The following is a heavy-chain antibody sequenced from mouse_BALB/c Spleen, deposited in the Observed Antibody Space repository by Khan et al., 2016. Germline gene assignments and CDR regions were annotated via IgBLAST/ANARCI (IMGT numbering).Heavy chain of an antibody. D-gene: IGHD2-3*01. J-gene: IGHJ2*01. CDR3: ARDGDGY. CDR1: GYTFTDYA. V-gene: IGHV1S137*01. Sequence: QIQLQQSGAELVRPGVSVKISCKGSGYTFTDYAMHWVKQSHAKSLEWIGVISTYYGDASYNQKFKGKATMTVDKSSSTAYMELARLTSEDSAIYYCARDGDGYWGQGTTLTVSS. CDR2: ISTYYGDA.